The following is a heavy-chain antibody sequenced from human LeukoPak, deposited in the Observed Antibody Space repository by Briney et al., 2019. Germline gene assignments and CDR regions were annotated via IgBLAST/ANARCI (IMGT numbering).Heavy chain of an antibody. D-gene: IGHD1-26*01. CDR2: INPSGGGT. J-gene: IGHJ5*02. CDR3: ATSYSGSYHNWFDP. V-gene: IGHV1-46*01. CDR1: GYTFTNYY. Sequence: ASVKVSCKASGYTFTNYYIHWVRQAPGQGLEWMGIINPSGGGTSYTQKFQGRVTMTEDTSTDTAYMELSSLRSEDTAVYYCATSYSGSYHNWFDPWGQGTLVTVSS.